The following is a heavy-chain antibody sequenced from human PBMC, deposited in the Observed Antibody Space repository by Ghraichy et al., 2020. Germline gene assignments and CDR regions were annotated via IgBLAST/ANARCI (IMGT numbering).Heavy chain of an antibody. Sequence: SETLSLTCAISGDSVSSNSAAWNWIRQFPSGGLEWLGRTYYRSKWYNDYAVSVKSPITINPDTSKNQFSLQLNSVTPEDTAVYYCVRQDRSSRHYSGMDVWGQGTTVTVSS. CDR3: VRQDRSSRHYSGMDV. V-gene: IGHV6-1*01. CDR2: TYYRSKWYN. CDR1: GDSVSSNSAA. D-gene: IGHD6-6*01. J-gene: IGHJ6*02.